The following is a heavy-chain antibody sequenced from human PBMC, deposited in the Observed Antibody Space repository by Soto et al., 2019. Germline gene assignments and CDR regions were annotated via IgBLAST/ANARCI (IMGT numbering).Heavy chain of an antibody. CDR2: IGPIDDTT. V-gene: IGHV1-69*13. CDR1: GCTFTSYG. D-gene: IGHD5-12*01. Sequence: GASVKVSCKASGCTFTSYGINWGRQAPGQRLEWMGGIGPIDDTTNYAQKLQGRVTITPDESTSTAYMELSSLRSDDTAIFYCVRVVGIPGYPDNWGQGTLVTGST. J-gene: IGHJ4*02. CDR3: VRVVGIPGYPDN.